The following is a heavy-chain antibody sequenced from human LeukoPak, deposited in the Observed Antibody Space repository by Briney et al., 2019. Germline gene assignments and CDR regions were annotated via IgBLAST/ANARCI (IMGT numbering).Heavy chain of an antibody. CDR3: ARPRTLVRGTIGYYFDY. CDR1: GYTFTSYW. CDR2: IYPGDSDT. D-gene: IGHD3-10*01. J-gene: IGHJ4*02. Sequence: GESLKISCKGSGYTFTSYWIGWVRQMPGKGLEWMGSIYPGDSDTRYSPSFQGQVTISADRSISTASLQWSSLQASDTAMSYCARPRTLVRGTIGYYFDYWGQGTLVTVSS. V-gene: IGHV5-51*01.